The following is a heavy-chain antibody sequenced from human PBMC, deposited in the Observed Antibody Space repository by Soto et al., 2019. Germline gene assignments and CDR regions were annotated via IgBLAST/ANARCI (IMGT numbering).Heavy chain of an antibody. CDR3: ARRPGGGDCFDI. CDR2: IYYSGST. Sequence: SETLSLTCTVSGGSISSYYWSWIRQPPGKGLEWIGYIYYSGSTNYNPSLKSRVTISVDTSKNQFSLKLSSVTAADTAVYYCARRPGGGDCFDIWGQGTMVTVSS. D-gene: IGHD3-16*01. J-gene: IGHJ3*02. V-gene: IGHV4-59*08. CDR1: GGSISSYY.